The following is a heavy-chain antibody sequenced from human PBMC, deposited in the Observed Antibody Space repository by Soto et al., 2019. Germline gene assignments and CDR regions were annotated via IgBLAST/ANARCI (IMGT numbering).Heavy chain of an antibody. CDR1: GGSFSGYY. Sequence: SETLSLTCAVYGGSFSGYYWSWIRQPPGKGLEWIGEINHSGSTNYNPSLKSRVTISVDASKNQFSLKLSSVTAADTAVYYCARDRRYYDFWSGYSKGVDYWGQGTLVTVSS. CDR2: INHSGST. D-gene: IGHD3-3*01. CDR3: ARDRRYYDFWSGYSKGVDY. J-gene: IGHJ4*02. V-gene: IGHV4-34*01.